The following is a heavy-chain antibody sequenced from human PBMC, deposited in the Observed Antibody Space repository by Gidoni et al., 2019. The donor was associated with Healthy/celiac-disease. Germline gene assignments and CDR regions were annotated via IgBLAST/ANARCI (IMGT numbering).Heavy chain of an antibody. CDR2: FDPEGGET. D-gene: IGHD1-26*01. CDR1: GYTLTELS. Sequence: QVQLVQSGAEVKKPGASVKVSCKVSGYTLTELSMHWVRQAPGKGLEWMGGFDPEGGETSYAQKYQGRVTMTEDTSTDTAYMERSSLRYEDTAVYYCATGELYGGDAFDIWGQGTMVTVSS. V-gene: IGHV1-24*01. J-gene: IGHJ3*02. CDR3: ATGELYGGDAFDI.